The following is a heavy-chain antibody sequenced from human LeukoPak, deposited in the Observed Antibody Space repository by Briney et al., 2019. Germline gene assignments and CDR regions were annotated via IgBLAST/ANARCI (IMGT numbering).Heavy chain of an antibody. CDR1: GFIFSRYW. Sequence: GGSLRLSCAASGFIFSRYWMTCVRQAPGKGLEWVANIKEDGSDKYYVDSVRGRFTISRDNAKNSVYQQINSLRAEDTALYYCTRYGDDDTPGLNWGQGTLVTVSS. J-gene: IGHJ4*02. V-gene: IGHV3-7*01. CDR3: TRYGDDDTPGLN. D-gene: IGHD4-17*01. CDR2: IKEDGSDK.